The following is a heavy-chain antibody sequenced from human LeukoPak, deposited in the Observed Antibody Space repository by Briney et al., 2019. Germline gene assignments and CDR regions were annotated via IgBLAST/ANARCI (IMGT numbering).Heavy chain of an antibody. CDR1: GFTFSSYA. CDR3: AKEKGLVVAAIDY. V-gene: IGHV3-23*01. J-gene: IGHJ4*02. Sequence: GGSLRLSCAASGFTFSSYAMSWVRQAPGKGLEWVSAISGSGGSTYYADSVKGRFTISRDNSKNTLYLQMNSLRAEGTAVYFCAKEKGLVVAAIDYWGQGTLVTVSS. D-gene: IGHD3-22*01. CDR2: ISGSGGST.